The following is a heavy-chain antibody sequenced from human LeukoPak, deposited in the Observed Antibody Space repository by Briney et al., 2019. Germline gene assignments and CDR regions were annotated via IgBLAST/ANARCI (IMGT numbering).Heavy chain of an antibody. V-gene: IGHV1-2*02. J-gene: IGHJ4*02. CDR1: GGTFSSYA. CDR3: ARAPGENYFGY. D-gene: IGHD3-10*01. Sequence: ASVKVSCKASGGTFSSYAISWVRQAPGQGLEWMGWINPNSGGTNYAQKFQGRVTMTRDTSISTAYMELSRLRSDDTAVYYCARAPGENYFGYWGQGTLVTVSS. CDR2: INPNSGGT.